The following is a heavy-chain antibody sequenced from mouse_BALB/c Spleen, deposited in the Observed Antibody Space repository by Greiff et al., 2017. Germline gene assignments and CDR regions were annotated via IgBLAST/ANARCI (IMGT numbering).Heavy chain of an antibody. CDR1: GFNIKDYH. CDR2: IDPENGNT. V-gene: IGHV14-1*02. J-gene: IGHJ2*01. D-gene: IGHD3-1*01. Sequence: EVKLMESGAELVRPGALVKLSCKASGFNIKDYHMHWVKQRPEQGLEWIGWIDPENGNTIYDPKFQGKASITADTSSNTAYLQLSSLTSEDTAVYYCARSGHWGQGTTLTVSS. CDR3: ARSGH.